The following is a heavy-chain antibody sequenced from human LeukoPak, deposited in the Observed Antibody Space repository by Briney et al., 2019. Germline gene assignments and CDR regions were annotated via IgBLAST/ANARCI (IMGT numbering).Heavy chain of an antibody. CDR3: ARGTTVVTIIDY. D-gene: IGHD4-23*01. J-gene: IGHJ4*02. V-gene: IGHV4-31*03. CDR2: IYYSGST. CDR1: GGSISSGGYY. Sequence: KPSETLSLTCTVSGGSISSGGYYWSWIRQHPGKGLEWIGYIYYSGSTYYNPSLKSRVTISVDTSKNQFSLKLSSVTAADTAVYYCARGTTVVTIIDYWGQGTLVTVSS.